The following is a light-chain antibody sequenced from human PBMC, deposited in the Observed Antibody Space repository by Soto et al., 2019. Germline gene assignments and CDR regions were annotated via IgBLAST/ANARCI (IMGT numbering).Light chain of an antibody. V-gene: IGKV4-1*01. CDR2: WAS. Sequence: DIVMTQSPDSLAVSLGESATISCKSSQSVLFNSNNRNYLAWYQQKPGQPPKLLIYWASTRESGVPDRFSGSGSGTDFTLTISSLQAEDVALDFCQQYYRTPLTFGQGTRLEIK. CDR3: QQYYRTPLT. CDR1: QSVLFNSNNRNY. J-gene: IGKJ5*01.